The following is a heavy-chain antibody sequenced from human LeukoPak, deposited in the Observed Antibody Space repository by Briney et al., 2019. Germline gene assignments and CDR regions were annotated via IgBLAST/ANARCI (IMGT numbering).Heavy chain of an antibody. D-gene: IGHD5-18*01. V-gene: IGHV4-34*01. CDR3: ASGYSYDLFDY. Sequence: SETLSLTCAVYGGSFSGYYWSWIRQPPGKGLEWIGEINHSGSTNYNPSLKSRITISVDTSRNQLSLKLSSVTAADMAVYYCASGYSYDLFDYWGQGTLATVSS. CDR2: INHSGST. CDR1: GGSFSGYY. J-gene: IGHJ4*02.